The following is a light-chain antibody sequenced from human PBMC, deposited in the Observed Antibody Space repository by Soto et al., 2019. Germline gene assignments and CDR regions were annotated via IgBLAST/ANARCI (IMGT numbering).Light chain of an antibody. V-gene: IGKV1-27*01. CDR2: VAS. Sequence: DIQMSQSPSSLSASVGDRVTITCRASEGISNFLVWYQQKPGKAPKLLIYVASTLQSGVPSRFSGSGSGTEFTLTISSLQPEDVATYYCQNYNIVPYTVGGGTKVEI. CDR3: QNYNIVPYT. J-gene: IGKJ4*01. CDR1: EGISNF.